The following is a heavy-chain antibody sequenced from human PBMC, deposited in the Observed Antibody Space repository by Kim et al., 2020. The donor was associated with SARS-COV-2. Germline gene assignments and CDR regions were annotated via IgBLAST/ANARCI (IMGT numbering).Heavy chain of an antibody. Sequence: GRFTISRDNAKNSLYLQMNSLRAEDTAVYYCAREGGIVVVTVYYYYGMDVWGQGTTVTVSS. V-gene: IGHV3-11*06. CDR3: AREGGIVVVTVYYYYGMDV. J-gene: IGHJ6*02. D-gene: IGHD2-21*02.